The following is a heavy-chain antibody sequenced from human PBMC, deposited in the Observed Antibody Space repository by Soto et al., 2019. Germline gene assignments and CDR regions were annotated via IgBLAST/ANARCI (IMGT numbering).Heavy chain of an antibody. Sequence: PSETLSLTCTVSGGSISDNDYYWSWIRQPPGKGLEWIGTISHTGTAYYNPSLESRVAVSVGTSENQFSLNLSSVTAADTAVYYCARDKITGLFDYWGQGTLVTVSS. CDR1: GGSISDNDYY. D-gene: IGHD2-8*02. J-gene: IGHJ4*02. CDR2: ISHTGTA. V-gene: IGHV4-39*02. CDR3: ARDKITGLFDY.